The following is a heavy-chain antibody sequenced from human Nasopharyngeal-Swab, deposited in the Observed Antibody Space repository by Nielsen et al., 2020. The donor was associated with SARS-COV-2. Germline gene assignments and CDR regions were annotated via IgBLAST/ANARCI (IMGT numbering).Heavy chain of an antibody. J-gene: IGHJ5*02. D-gene: IGHD1-26*01. Sequence: GSLRLSCAVYGGSFSGYYWSWIRQPPGEGLEWIGEINHSGSTNYNPSLKSRVTISVDTSKNQFSLDLSSVTAADTAVYYCVRHKLVGNNPDWFDPWGQGTLVTVSS. CDR2: INHSGST. V-gene: IGHV4-34*01. CDR1: GGSFSGYY. CDR3: VRHKLVGNNPDWFDP.